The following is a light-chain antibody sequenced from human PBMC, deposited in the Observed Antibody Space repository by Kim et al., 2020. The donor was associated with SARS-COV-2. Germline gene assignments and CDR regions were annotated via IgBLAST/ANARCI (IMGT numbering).Light chain of an antibody. J-gene: IGLJ2*01. CDR3: NSRDSNDNVL. Sequence: SSELTQDPAVSVALGQTVRITCQGDSLRSYYATWYQQKPGQAPIVVIYGKNNRPSGIPDRFSGSSSGNTASLTITGTQAGDEADYYCNSRDSNDNVLFGGGTKLTV. CDR1: SLRSYY. CDR2: GKN. V-gene: IGLV3-19*01.